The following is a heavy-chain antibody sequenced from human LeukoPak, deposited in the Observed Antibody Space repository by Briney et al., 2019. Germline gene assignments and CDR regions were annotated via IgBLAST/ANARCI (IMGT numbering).Heavy chain of an antibody. J-gene: IGHJ6*03. V-gene: IGHV4-34*01. Sequence: SETLSLTCAVYGGSFSGYYWSWIRQPPGKGLEWIGEINHSGSTNYNPSLKSRVTISVDTSKNQFSLKVNSVTAADTAVYYCARRYYYCMDVWGKGTTVTVSS. CDR3: ARRYYYCMDV. CDR1: GGSFSGYY. CDR2: INHSGST.